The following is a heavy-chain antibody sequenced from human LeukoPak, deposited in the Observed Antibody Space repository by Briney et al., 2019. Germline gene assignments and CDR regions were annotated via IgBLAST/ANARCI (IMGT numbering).Heavy chain of an antibody. D-gene: IGHD6-13*01. CDR2: IYYSGST. V-gene: IGHV4-39*07. J-gene: IGHJ4*02. CDR1: GGSISSSSYY. CDR3: ARALAGLPPN. Sequence: SETLSLTCTVSGGSISSSSYYWGWIRQPPGKGLEWIGSIYYSGSTYYNPSLKSRVTISVDTSKNQFSLKLSSVTAADTAVYYCARALAGLPPNWGQGTLVTVSS.